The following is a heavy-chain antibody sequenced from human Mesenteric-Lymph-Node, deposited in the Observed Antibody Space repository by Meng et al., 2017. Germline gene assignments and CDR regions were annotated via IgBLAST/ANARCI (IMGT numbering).Heavy chain of an antibody. J-gene: IGHJ4*02. V-gene: IGHV4-34*01. Sequence: QVQLQQGGAGLLKPSETLSLTCAVYGGSFSGYYWSWIRQPPGKGLEWIGEINHSGSTNYNPSLKSRVTISVDTSKNQFSLKLSSVTAADTAVYYCVRGGLYSSGWYGYWGQGTLVTVSS. CDR3: VRGGLYSSGWYGY. CDR1: GGSFSGYY. CDR2: INHSGST. D-gene: IGHD6-19*01.